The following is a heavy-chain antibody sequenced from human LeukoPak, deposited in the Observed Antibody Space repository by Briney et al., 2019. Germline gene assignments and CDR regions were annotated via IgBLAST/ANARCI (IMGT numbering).Heavy chain of an antibody. Sequence: GGSLRLSCAASRFTLSTYWMSWVRQAPGKGLEWVSAISGSGGSTYYADSVKGRFTISRDNSKNTLYVQMNSLRAEDTAVYYCAKDGGSGYYYFDYWGQGTLVTVSS. CDR2: ISGSGGST. J-gene: IGHJ4*02. V-gene: IGHV3-23*01. CDR3: AKDGGSGYYYFDY. CDR1: RFTLSTYW. D-gene: IGHD3-22*01.